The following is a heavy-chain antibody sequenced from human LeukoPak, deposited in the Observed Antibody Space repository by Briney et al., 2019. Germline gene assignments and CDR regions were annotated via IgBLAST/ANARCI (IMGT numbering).Heavy chain of an antibody. CDR3: ARGLWRYRGFDY. Sequence: SETLSLTCAVYGGSFSGYYWSWIRQPPGKGLEWIGEINHSGSTNYNPSLKSRVTISVDTSKNQFSLKLSSVTAADTAVYYCARGLWRYRGFDYWGQGTLVTVSS. D-gene: IGHD1-1*01. CDR2: INHSGST. CDR1: GGSFSGYY. V-gene: IGHV4-34*01. J-gene: IGHJ4*02.